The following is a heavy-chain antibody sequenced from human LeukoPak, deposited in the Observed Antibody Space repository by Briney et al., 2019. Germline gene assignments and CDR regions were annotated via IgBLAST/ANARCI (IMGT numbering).Heavy chain of an antibody. D-gene: IGHD5-12*01. J-gene: IGHJ3*02. CDR3: ARAGERGYNGYDDAFDI. CDR2: IYDSGGT. V-gene: IGHV4-59*01. Sequence: SETLSLTCAVSGVSINGYYWSWIRQPPGKGLEWIGYIYDSGGTNYNPSLESRLTISVDTSKNQFSLKLSSVTAADTAIYYCARAGERGYNGYDDAFDIWGQGTMVTVSS. CDR1: GVSINGYY.